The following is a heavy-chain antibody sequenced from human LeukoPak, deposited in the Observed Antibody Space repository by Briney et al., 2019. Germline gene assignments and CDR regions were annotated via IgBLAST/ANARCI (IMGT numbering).Heavy chain of an antibody. D-gene: IGHD5-12*01. Sequence: SQTLSLTCAISGDSVSSNSAAWNWIRQSPSRGLEWLGRTYYRSKWYNDYAVSVISRITLNPDTSKNQFSLQLNSVTPEDTAVYYCARAVCGYSGYDGRGPSDYYYGMDVWGQGTTVTVSS. CDR3: ARAVCGYSGYDGRGPSDYYYGMDV. CDR1: GDSVSSNSAA. J-gene: IGHJ6*02. V-gene: IGHV6-1*01. CDR2: TYYRSKWYN.